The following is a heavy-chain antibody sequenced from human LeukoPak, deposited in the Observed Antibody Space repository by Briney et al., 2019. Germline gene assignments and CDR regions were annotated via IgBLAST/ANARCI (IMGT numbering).Heavy chain of an antibody. Sequence: PSETLSLTCTVSGGSISSSGYYWGWIRQPPGKGLEWIGSIYYSGSTYYNPSLKSRVTISIDTSKNQLSLRLRSVTAADTAVYYCARDWAEWGQGTLVTVSS. J-gene: IGHJ4*02. CDR2: IYYSGST. D-gene: IGHD7-27*01. CDR1: GGSISSSGYY. V-gene: IGHV4-39*07. CDR3: ARDWAE.